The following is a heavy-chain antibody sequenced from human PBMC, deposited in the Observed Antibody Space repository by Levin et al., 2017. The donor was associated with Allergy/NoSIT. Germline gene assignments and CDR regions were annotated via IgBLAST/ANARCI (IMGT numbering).Heavy chain of an antibody. D-gene: IGHD3-22*01. CDR3: ARDSTMRDSSGYYYRALDY. V-gene: IGHV4-59*01. Sequence: SETLSLTCTVSGGSISSYYWSWIRQPPGKGLEWIGYIYYSGSTNYNPSLKSRVTISVDTSKNQFSLKLSSVTAADTAVYYCARDSTMRDSSGYYYRALDYWGQGTLVTVSS. J-gene: IGHJ4*02. CDR1: GGSISSYY. CDR2: IYYSGST.